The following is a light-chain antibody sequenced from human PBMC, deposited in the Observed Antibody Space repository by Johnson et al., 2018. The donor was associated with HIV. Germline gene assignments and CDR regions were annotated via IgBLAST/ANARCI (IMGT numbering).Light chain of an antibody. CDR3: GTWDSSLSSGRGV. CDR2: ENN. Sequence: QSVLTQPPSVSAAPGQKVTISCSGSSSNIGNNYVSWYQQLPGTAPKLLIYENNKRPSGIPDRFSGSKSGTSATLGITGLQTGDEDDYYCGTWDSSLSSGRGVFGTGTKVTVL. J-gene: IGLJ1*01. V-gene: IGLV1-51*02. CDR1: SSNIGNNY.